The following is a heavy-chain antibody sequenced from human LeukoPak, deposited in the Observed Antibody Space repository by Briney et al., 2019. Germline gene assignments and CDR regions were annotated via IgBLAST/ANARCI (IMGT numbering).Heavy chain of an antibody. Sequence: GGSLRLSCAASGFTFSSYSMNWVRQAPGKGLEWVSSISSSNSYIYYADSVKGRFTISRDNAKNSLYLQMNSLRAEDTAVYYCAKDHYYDSSGPFDYWGQGTLVTVSS. J-gene: IGHJ4*02. CDR3: AKDHYYDSSGPFDY. CDR2: ISSSNSYI. CDR1: GFTFSSYS. V-gene: IGHV3-21*04. D-gene: IGHD3-22*01.